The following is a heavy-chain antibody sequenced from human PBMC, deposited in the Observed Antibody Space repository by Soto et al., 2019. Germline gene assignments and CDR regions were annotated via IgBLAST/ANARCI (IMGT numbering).Heavy chain of an antibody. V-gene: IGHV1-69*13. CDR3: ASGGHIAVAGLDYYYYGMDV. D-gene: IGHD6-19*01. Sequence: ASVKVSCKASGGTFSSYAISWVRQAPGQGLEWMGGIIPIFGTANYAQKFQGRVTITADESTSTAYMELSSLRSEDTAVYYCASGGHIAVAGLDYYYYGMDVWGQGTTVTVSS. CDR2: IIPIFGTA. CDR1: GGTFSSYA. J-gene: IGHJ6*02.